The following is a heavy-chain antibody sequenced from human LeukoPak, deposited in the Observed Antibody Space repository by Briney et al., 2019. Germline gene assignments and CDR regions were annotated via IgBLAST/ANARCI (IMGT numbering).Heavy chain of an antibody. CDR3: AELGITMIGGV. Sequence: GGSLRLSCVASGFTLEDYGMSWVRQGPGKGLEWVSYISSSGSTIYYADSVKGRFTISRDNAKNSLYLQMNSLRAEDTAVYYCAELGITMIGGVWGKGTTVTISS. V-gene: IGHV3-48*03. CDR1: GFTLEDYG. J-gene: IGHJ6*04. D-gene: IGHD3-10*02. CDR2: ISSSGSTI.